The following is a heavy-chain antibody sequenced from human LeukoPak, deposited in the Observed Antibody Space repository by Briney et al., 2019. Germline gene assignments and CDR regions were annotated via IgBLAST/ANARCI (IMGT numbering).Heavy chain of an antibody. J-gene: IGHJ4*02. Sequence: PGGSLRLSCAASGFPFNAYWMTWVRQAPGKGLEWVANIRHDGDTKYYVDSVKGRFTISRDNAMNSLYLQMNSLRAEDTAIYYCARSLPYGTTWYGRSDFWGQGTLVTVSS. V-gene: IGHV3-7*03. D-gene: IGHD6-13*01. CDR1: GFPFNAYW. CDR3: ARSLPYGTTWYGRSDF. CDR2: IRHDGDTK.